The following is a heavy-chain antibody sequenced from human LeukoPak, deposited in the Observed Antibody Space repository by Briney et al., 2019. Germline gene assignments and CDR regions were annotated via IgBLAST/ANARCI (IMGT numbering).Heavy chain of an antibody. CDR3: ATFPTTYGAFDI. D-gene: IGHD1-1*01. J-gene: IGHJ3*02. CDR2: ISSRSSSI. V-gene: IGHV3-21*01. Sequence: PGGSLRLSCAASGFTFSAYSMNWVRQAPGKGLEWVSSISSRSSSIYYADSVKGRFTISRDNAKNSLYLQMNSLRAEDTAVYYCATFPTTYGAFDIWGQGTLVTVSS. CDR1: GFTFSAYS.